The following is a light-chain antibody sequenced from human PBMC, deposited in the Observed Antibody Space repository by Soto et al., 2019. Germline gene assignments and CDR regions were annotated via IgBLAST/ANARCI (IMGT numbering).Light chain of an antibody. CDR2: AAS. Sequence: DIPLHQSPSFLSASVGDRVTITCRASQSISTWLAWYQQKPGKAPKLLIYAASTLENGVPTRFSGTGSETEFTLTVSSLQPDDSAIYYWQQYNDYITFGQGTRLEIK. V-gene: IGKV1-5*01. CDR1: QSISTW. J-gene: IGKJ5*01. CDR3: QQYNDYIT.